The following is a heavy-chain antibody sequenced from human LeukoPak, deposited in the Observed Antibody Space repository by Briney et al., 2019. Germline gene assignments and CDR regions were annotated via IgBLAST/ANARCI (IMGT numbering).Heavy chain of an antibody. V-gene: IGHV3-48*04. CDR1: GFTFSGYS. D-gene: IGHD3-10*01. Sequence: GGSLRLSCAASGFTFSGYSMTWVRQAPGKGLEWVSYISSSSSTIYYADSVKGRFTISRDNAKNSLYLQMNSLRAEDTAVYYCAGELLGLSFDYWGQGTLVTVSS. CDR3: AGELLGLSFDY. J-gene: IGHJ4*02. CDR2: ISSSSSTI.